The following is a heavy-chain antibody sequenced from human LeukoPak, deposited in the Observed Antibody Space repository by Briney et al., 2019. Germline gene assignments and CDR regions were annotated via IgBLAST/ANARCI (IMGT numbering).Heavy chain of an antibody. V-gene: IGHV1-69*01. D-gene: IGHD5-18*01. CDR3: AGSGYSYGPSYYYMDV. CDR1: GGTFSSYA. CDR2: IIPIFGTA. Sequence: GSSVNVSCKASGGTFSSYAISWVRQAPGQGLEWMGGIIPIFGTANYAQKFQGRVTITADESASTAYMELSSLRSEDTAVYYCAGSGYSYGPSYYYMDVWGKGTTVTISS. J-gene: IGHJ6*03.